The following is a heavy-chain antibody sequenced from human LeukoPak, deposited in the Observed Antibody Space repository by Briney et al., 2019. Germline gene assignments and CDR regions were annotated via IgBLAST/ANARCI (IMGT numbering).Heavy chain of an antibody. CDR2: ISESGAGT. D-gene: IGHD6-19*01. Sequence: PGGSLRLSCAASGFTFSTYAMSWVRQAPGKGLEWVSLISESGAGTYYAESMKGRFTISRDNSKNTLYLHLNSLRAEDTAVYYCATLLGGYSSAWSPLDYWGQGTLVTVSS. CDR3: ATLLGGYSSAWSPLDY. CDR1: GFTFSTYA. V-gene: IGHV3-23*01. J-gene: IGHJ4*02.